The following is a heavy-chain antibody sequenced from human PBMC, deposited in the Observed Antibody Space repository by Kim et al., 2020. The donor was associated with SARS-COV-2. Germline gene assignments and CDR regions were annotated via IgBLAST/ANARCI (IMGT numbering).Heavy chain of an antibody. Sequence: VKGRFTISRDNSKNTLYLQMNSLRAEDTAVYYCASCSGGSCLFGAEYFQHWGQGTLVTVSS. V-gene: IGHV3-23*01. J-gene: IGHJ1*01. CDR3: ASCSGGSCLFGAEYFQH. D-gene: IGHD2-15*01.